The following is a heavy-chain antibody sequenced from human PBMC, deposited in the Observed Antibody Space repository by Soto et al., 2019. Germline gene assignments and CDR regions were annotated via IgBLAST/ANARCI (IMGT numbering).Heavy chain of an antibody. D-gene: IGHD6-13*01. CDR1: GFTFSSYG. Sequence: PGGPLRLSCAASGFTFSSYGMHWVRQAPGKGLEWAAVISYDGSNKYYADSVKGRFTISRDNSKNTLYLQMNSLRAEDTAVYYCAKDGSITRSATNKQQLVHRYYYYGMDVWGQGTTGSV. CDR3: AKDGSITRSATNKQQLVHRYYYYGMDV. CDR2: ISYDGSNK. J-gene: IGHJ6*02. V-gene: IGHV3-30*18.